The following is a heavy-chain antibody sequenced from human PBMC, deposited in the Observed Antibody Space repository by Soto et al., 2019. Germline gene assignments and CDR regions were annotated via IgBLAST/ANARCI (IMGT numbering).Heavy chain of an antibody. CDR3: ARERRGYCSSTSRDNWFDP. V-gene: IGHV1-69*13. CDR1: GGTFSSYA. J-gene: IGHJ5*02. CDR2: IIPIFGTA. Sequence: SVKVSCKASGGTFSSYAISWVRQAPGQGLEWMGGIIPIFGTANYAQKFQGRVTITADESTSTAYMELSSLRSEDTAVYYCARERRGYCSSTSRDNWFDPWGQGTLVTVSS. D-gene: IGHD2-2*01.